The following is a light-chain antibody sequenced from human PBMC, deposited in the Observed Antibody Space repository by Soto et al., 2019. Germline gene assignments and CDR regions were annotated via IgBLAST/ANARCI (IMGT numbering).Light chain of an antibody. V-gene: IGKV3-20*01. CDR1: QSISSNF. Sequence: VLTQSPGTLSLSPGERGTLSCRASQSISSNFLAWYQQKPGLAPRLLIVSASQRAPGIPDRFSGSASGTDPMSRSAFGTDFTLTISRLEPEDFAVYYCHQCGSSLPDSFGQGTKLEIK. CDR2: SAS. J-gene: IGKJ2*03. CDR3: HQCGSSLPDS.